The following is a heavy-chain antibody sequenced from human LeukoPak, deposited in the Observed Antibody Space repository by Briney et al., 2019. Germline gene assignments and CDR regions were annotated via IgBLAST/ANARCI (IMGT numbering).Heavy chain of an antibody. CDR2: INPSGGST. CDR3: ARDGSSWYSPDY. D-gene: IGHD6-13*01. CDR1: GYTFTSYY. Sequence: ASVKVSCKASGYTFTSYYMHWVRQAPGQGLEWMGIINPSGGSTSYAQKFQGRVTMTRDTSTSTVHMELSSLRSEDTAVYHCARDGSSWYSPDYWGQGTLVTVSS. V-gene: IGHV1-46*01. J-gene: IGHJ4*02.